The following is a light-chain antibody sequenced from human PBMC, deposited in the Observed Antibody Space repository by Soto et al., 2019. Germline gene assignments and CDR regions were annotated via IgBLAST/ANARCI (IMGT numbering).Light chain of an antibody. V-gene: IGKV3-15*01. Sequence: EMVMTQSPATLSVSPGERATLSCRASQSVSSNLAWYQQKPGQAPRLLIYGASTRATGVPARFSGSGSGKEFTLTISSPQSEDFAVYHCQHYNSWPRTFGQGTKVESK. CDR1: QSVSSN. J-gene: IGKJ1*01. CDR3: QHYNSWPRT. CDR2: GAS.